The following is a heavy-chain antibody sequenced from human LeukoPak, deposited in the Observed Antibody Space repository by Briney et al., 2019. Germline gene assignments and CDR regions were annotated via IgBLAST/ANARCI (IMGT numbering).Heavy chain of an antibody. CDR1: GYTFTSYD. D-gene: IGHD2-2*01. Sequence: ASVKVSCKASGYTFTSYDINWVRQAAGQGLEWMGWMSPNSGNTGYAQKFQGRVTMTRNTSISTAYMELSSLRSEDTAVYYCARSGVVVPAAMNYYYGMDVWGQGTTVTVSS. V-gene: IGHV1-8*01. CDR3: ARSGVVVPAAMNYYYGMDV. J-gene: IGHJ6*02. CDR2: MSPNSGNT.